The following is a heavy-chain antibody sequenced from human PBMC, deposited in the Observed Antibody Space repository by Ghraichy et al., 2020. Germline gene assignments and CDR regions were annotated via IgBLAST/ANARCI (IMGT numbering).Heavy chain of an antibody. D-gene: IGHD2-21*01. J-gene: IGHJ4*02. CDR3: ARDHSIGGQFNY. CDR2: ISSSSSYI. Sequence: GGSLRLSCAASGFTFSSYSMNWVRQAPGKGLEWVSSISSSSSYIYYADSVKGRFTISRDNAKNSLYLQMNSLRAEDTAVYYCARDHSIGGQFNYWGQGTLVTVSS. CDR1: GFTFSSYS. V-gene: IGHV3-21*01.